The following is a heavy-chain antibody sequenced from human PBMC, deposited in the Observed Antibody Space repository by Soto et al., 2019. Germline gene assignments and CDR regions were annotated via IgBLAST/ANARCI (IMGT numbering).Heavy chain of an antibody. Sequence: SETLSLTCSFSGDSVTSNYLTWIRRSPDKGLEWIAYMHYTGFSHYNPSLKSRLTISIDTSKKQFTLKLTSVTVADTAVYYCARASEDFWSGYLGWYFDLWGRGTLVTVSS. CDR3: ARASEDFWSGYLGWYFDL. CDR1: GDSVTSNY. D-gene: IGHD3-3*01. J-gene: IGHJ2*01. V-gene: IGHV4-59*02. CDR2: MHYTGFS.